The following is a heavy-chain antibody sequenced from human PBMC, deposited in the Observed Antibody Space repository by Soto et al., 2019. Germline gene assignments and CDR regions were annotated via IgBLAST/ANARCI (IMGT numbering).Heavy chain of an antibody. D-gene: IGHD2-2*01. CDR2: ISGSGAST. CDR1: GFTFSSYA. CDR3: AKSLSLVLYCSTPSCHGGGDY. V-gene: IGHV3-23*01. J-gene: IGHJ4*02. Sequence: GGSLRLSCAASGFTFSSYAMNWVRQAPGKGLEWVSAISGSGASTYYADSVKGRFTISRDNSKNTLYLQMNSLRAEDTAVYYCAKSLSLVLYCSTPSCHGGGDYWGQGTLVTVSS.